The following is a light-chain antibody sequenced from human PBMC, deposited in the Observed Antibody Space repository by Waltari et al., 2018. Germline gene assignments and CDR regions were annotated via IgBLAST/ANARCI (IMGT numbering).Light chain of an antibody. J-gene: IGKJ1*01. CDR3: QQYNSYSRT. CDR2: KAS. CDR1: QRISTW. V-gene: IGKV1-5*03. Sequence: IQMTPSPSTLSASVGDRVTITCRASQRISTWLAWYQQKPGKAPKLLIYKASSLESGVPSRFSGSGSGTEFTLTISSLQPDDFATYYCQQYNSYSRTFGQGTKVEIK.